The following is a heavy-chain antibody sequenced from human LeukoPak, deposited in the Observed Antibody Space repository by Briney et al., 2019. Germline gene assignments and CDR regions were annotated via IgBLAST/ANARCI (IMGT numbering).Heavy chain of an antibody. CDR1: GGSSSGYY. V-gene: IGHV4-34*01. D-gene: IGHD4-17*01. CDR2: IHHSGST. Sequence: SETLSLTCAVYGGSSSGYYWSWIRQPPGNGLEWIGAIHHSGSTNYNPSLKGRVTISVDTSKNQFSLKRSSLTAADTAVYYCARWASRGKCGEYSYFDYWGQGTLVTVSS. J-gene: IGHJ4*02. CDR3: ARWASRGKCGEYSYFDY.